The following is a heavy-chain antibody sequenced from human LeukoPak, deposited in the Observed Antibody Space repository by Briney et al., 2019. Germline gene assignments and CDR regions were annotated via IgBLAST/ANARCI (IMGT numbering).Heavy chain of an antibody. V-gene: IGHV3-7*01. CDR1: GFTFSSYW. D-gene: IGHD3-22*01. Sequence: GGSLRLSWAASGFTFSSYWMSWVRQAPGKGLEWVANIKQDGSEKYYVDSVKGRFTISRDNAKNSLYLQMNSLRAEDTAVYYCARGPTMIVVGLEYYFDYWGQGTLVTVSS. J-gene: IGHJ4*02. CDR3: ARGPTMIVVGLEYYFDY. CDR2: IKQDGSEK.